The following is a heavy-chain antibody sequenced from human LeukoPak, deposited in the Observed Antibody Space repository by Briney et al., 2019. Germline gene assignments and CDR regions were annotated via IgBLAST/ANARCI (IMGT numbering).Heavy chain of an antibody. CDR2: TYNRSMCYN. CDR3: ARRARCSPGLGYMDV. V-gene: IGHV6-1*01. CDR1: GDSVSSNSAD. D-gene: IGHD4/OR15-4a*01. J-gene: IGHJ6*03. Sequence: SQTLSLTCAISGDSVSSNSADWNWVRQSPSRGLEWLGRTYNRSMCYNEYAVSVKSRITIDPDTSKNQCYRQLNAVTTEDTAVYYWARRARCSPGLGYMDVWGKGTTVTVSS.